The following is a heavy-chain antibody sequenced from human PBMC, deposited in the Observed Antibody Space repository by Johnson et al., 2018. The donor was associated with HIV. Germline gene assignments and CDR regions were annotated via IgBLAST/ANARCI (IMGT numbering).Heavy chain of an antibody. CDR2: IKQDGGAQ. V-gene: IGHV3-7*01. Sequence: VQLVESGGGLVQPGGSLRLSCAASGFTFNTYWISWVRRAPGKGLEWVADIKQDGGAQYVVDSVKGRFTLSRDNAKHSLYLQMNSLRPEDTAVYYCARPYDAISDYYLYAFDIWGQGTMVSVSS. D-gene: IGHD3-22*01. CDR1: GFTFNTYW. J-gene: IGHJ3*02. CDR3: ARPYDAISDYYLYAFDI.